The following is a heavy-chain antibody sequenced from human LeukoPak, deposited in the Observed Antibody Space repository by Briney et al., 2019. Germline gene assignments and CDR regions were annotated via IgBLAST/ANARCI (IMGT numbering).Heavy chain of an antibody. V-gene: IGHV4-31*03. CDR1: GGSISSGGYY. Sequence: SETPSLTCTVSGGSISSGGYYWSWIRQHPGKGLEWIGYIYYSGSTYYNPSLKSRVTISVDTSKNQFSLKLSSVTAADTAVYYCARRGSGTVRDWGQGTLVTVSS. CDR3: ARRGSGTVRD. J-gene: IGHJ4*02. CDR2: IYYSGST. D-gene: IGHD3-10*01.